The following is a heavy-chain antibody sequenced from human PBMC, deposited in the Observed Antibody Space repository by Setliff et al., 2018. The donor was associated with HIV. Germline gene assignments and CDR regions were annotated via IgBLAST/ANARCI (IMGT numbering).Heavy chain of an antibody. CDR1: GGSINRSPYY. D-gene: IGHD1-26*01. Sequence: SETLSLTCTVSGGSINRSPYYWGWIRQPPGKGLEWIASIFYSGSTYHNPSLKSRVTISVDTANNQFSLKVNSKTAADSAIYYCARVESGILGYWGRGTLVTVSS. CDR3: ARVESGILGY. V-gene: IGHV4-39*07. CDR2: IFYSGST. J-gene: IGHJ4*02.